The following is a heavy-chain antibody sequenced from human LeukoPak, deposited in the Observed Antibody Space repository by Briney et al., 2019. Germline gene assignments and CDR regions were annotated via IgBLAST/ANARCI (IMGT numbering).Heavy chain of an antibody. CDR1: GFTFSNYW. J-gene: IGHJ4*02. D-gene: IGHD3-9*01. CDR2: IKQDGNEK. CDR3: AKWGDYDVLTGYYVSDY. V-gene: IGHV3-7*03. Sequence: GGSLRLSCAASGFTFSNYWMHWVRQAPGKGLEWVANIKQDGNEKYYVDSVKGRFTISRDNAKNSLYLQMNSLRAEDTAVYYCAKWGDYDVLTGYYVSDYWGQGTLVTVSS.